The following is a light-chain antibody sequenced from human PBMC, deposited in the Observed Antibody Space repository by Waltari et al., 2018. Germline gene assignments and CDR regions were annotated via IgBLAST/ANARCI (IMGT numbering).Light chain of an antibody. V-gene: IGLV1-40*01. CDR2: GNS. CDR3: QSYDSSLSGYVV. J-gene: IGLJ2*01. Sequence: QSVLPQPPSVSGAPGQRVTISCTGSSSNLGAGYDVPWYQQLPGTAPKLLIYGNSTRPSGGPDRFSGSKSGTSASLAITGLQAEDEADYYCQSYDSSLSGYVVFGGGTKLTVL. CDR1: SSNLGAGYD.